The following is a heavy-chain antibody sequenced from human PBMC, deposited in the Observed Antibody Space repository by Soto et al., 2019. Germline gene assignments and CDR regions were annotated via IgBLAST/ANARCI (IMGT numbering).Heavy chain of an antibody. Sequence: SETLSLTCAVYGGSFSGYYWSWIRQPPGKGLEWIGEINHSGSTNYNPSLKSRVTISVDTSKNQFSLKLSSVTAADTAVYYCASAEGNYDFWSGYYSNYYYGMDVWGQGTTVTVSS. D-gene: IGHD3-3*01. V-gene: IGHV4-34*01. CDR2: INHSGST. CDR3: ASAEGNYDFWSGYYSNYYYGMDV. CDR1: GGSFSGYY. J-gene: IGHJ6*02.